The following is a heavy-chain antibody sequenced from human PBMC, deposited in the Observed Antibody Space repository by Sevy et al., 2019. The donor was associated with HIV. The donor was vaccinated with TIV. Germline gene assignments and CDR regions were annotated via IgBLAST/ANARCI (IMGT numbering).Heavy chain of an antibody. V-gene: IGHV1-2*02. CDR3: AGARRVTTVYYYYGMDV. CDR1: GYSFTDYY. Sequence: ASVKVSCKASGYSFTDYYMHWVRQAPGQGLEWMAWINPKNDVTNYAQKFQGRVTMTRETSTSTAYMELTRLRSDDTAVYYCAGARRVTTVYYYYGMDVWGQGTTVTVSS. D-gene: IGHD5-18*01. J-gene: IGHJ6*02. CDR2: INPKNDVT.